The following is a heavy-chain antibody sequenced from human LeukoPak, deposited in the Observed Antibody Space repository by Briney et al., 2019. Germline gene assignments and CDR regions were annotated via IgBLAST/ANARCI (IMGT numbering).Heavy chain of an antibody. J-gene: IGHJ4*02. Sequence: PGGSLRLSCAASGFTFSSYAMHWVRQAPGKGLEWVAVISYDGNNKYYADSVKGRFTISRDNSKNTVYLQMNSLRAEDTAVYYCATPYSSSSLWGQGTLVTVSS. D-gene: IGHD6-6*01. CDR2: ISYDGNNK. CDR1: GFTFSSYA. V-gene: IGHV3-30-3*01. CDR3: ATPYSSSSL.